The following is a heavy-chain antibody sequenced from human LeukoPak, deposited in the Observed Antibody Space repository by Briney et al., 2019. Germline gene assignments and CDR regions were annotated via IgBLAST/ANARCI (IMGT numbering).Heavy chain of an antibody. CDR1: GFTFSSYA. CDR2: ISYDGSNK. CDR3: ARGRSGSGFYYFDY. Sequence: GGSLRLSCAASGFTFSSYAMHWVRQAPGEGLEWVAVISYDGSNKYYADSVKGRFTISRDNSKNTLYLQMNSLRAEDTAVYYCARGRSGSGFYYFDYWGQGTLVTVSS. J-gene: IGHJ4*02. D-gene: IGHD6-19*01. V-gene: IGHV3-30-3*01.